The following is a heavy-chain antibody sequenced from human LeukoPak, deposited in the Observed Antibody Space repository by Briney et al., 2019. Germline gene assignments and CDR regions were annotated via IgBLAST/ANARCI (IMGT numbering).Heavy chain of an antibody. D-gene: IGHD2-15*01. CDR1: GFTFSSYW. J-gene: IGHJ4*02. Sequence: PGGSLRLSCAASGFTFSSYWMHWVRQAPGKGLVWVSRINSDGSTTTYADSMKGRFTISRDNAKNTLYLQMNSLRAEDTAVYYCARCSGSSTYHSDDYWGQGTLVTVSS. V-gene: IGHV3-74*01. CDR3: ARCSGSSTYHSDDY. CDR2: INSDGSTT.